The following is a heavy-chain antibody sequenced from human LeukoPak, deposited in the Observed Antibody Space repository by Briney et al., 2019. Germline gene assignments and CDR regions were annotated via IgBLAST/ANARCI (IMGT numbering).Heavy chain of an antibody. CDR1: GFTFSSYG. CDR2: VRYDGSDK. Sequence: GGSLRLSCAASGFTFSSYGIPWVRQAPGKGLEWVAGVRYDGSDKFHEDYVKGRFTISRDSSKNTVTLQMNSLRAEDTAVYYCARDLYDHFLDYWGQGTVVTVSS. D-gene: IGHD1-1*01. J-gene: IGHJ4*02. CDR3: ARDLYDHFLDY. V-gene: IGHV3-33*01.